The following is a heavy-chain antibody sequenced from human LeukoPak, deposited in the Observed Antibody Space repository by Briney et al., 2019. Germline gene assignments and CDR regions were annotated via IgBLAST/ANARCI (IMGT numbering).Heavy chain of an antibody. J-gene: IGHJ3*02. D-gene: IGHD3-3*01. CDR3: ASAIFVENAFDI. CDR2: IYTSGST. Sequence: SETLSLTCTVSGGSISSGSYYWSWIRQPAGKGLEWIGRIYTSGSTNYNPSLKSRVTISVDTSKNQFSLKLSSVTAADTAVYYCASAIFVENAFDIWGQGTMVTVSS. V-gene: IGHV4-61*02. CDR1: GGSISSGSYY.